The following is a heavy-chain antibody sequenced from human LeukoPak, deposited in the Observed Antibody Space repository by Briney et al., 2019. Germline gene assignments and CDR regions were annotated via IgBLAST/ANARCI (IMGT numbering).Heavy chain of an antibody. CDR3: AKESTVTPGNVNWFDP. Sequence: GGSLRLSCAASGFTFSSYRMNWVRQAPGKGLEWVSYISSISSTIYYADSVKGRFTISRDNAKKSLYLQMNSLRAEDTAVYYCAKESTVTPGNVNWFDPWGQGTLVTVSS. CDR2: ISSISSTI. D-gene: IGHD4-17*01. CDR1: GFTFSSYR. J-gene: IGHJ5*02. V-gene: IGHV3-48*01.